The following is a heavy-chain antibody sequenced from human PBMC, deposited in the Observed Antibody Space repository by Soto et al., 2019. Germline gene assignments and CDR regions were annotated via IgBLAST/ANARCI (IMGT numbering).Heavy chain of an antibody. D-gene: IGHD3-22*01. V-gene: IGHV4-34*01. CDR3: ASVPKYYYDSSGYYYFDY. Sequence: SETLSLTCAVYGGSFSGYYWSWIRQPPGKGLEWIGEINHSVSTNYNPSLKSRVAISVDTSKNQFSLKLSSVTAADTAVYYCASVPKYYYDSSGYYYFDYWGQGTLVTVSS. CDR1: GGSFSGYY. J-gene: IGHJ4*02. CDR2: INHSVST.